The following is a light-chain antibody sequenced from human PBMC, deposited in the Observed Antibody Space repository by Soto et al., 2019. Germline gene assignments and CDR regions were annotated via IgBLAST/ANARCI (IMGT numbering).Light chain of an antibody. V-gene: IGKV3-15*01. CDR3: QQYDDWPYT. CDR2: DAS. Sequence: EIVMTQSPATLSVSPGDRATLSCRASQSIRSNFAWYQQKPGQAPRLLIYDASTRATSIPARFSGSGSGTDFTLTISSLQSEDFAVYYCQQYDDWPYTFGQGTKLEIK. J-gene: IGKJ2*01. CDR1: QSIRSN.